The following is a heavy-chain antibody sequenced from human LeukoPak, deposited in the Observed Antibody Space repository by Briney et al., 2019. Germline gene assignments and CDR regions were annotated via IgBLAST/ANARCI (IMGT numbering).Heavy chain of an antibody. CDR2: IYYSGST. J-gene: IGHJ5*02. D-gene: IGHD3-3*01. CDR3: ARGWVLRFLKWLPYNWFDP. V-gene: IGHV4-30-4*08. Sequence: PSQTLSLTCTVSGGSISSGDYYWSWIRQPPGKGLEWIGYIYYSGSTYYNPSLKSRVTISVDTSKNQFSLKLSSVTAADTAVYYCARGWVLRFLKWLPYNWFDPWGQGTLVTVSS. CDR1: GGSISSGDYY.